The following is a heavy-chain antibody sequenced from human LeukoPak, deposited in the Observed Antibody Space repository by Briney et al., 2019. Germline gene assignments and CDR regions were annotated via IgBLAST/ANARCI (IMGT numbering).Heavy chain of an antibody. D-gene: IGHD3-3*01. CDR2: MNPNSGNT. J-gene: IGHJ5*02. V-gene: IGHV1-8*01. CDR3: ASAGNYDFWSGYYSWFDP. CDR1: GYTFTSYD. Sequence: GASVKVSCKASGYTFTSYDINWVRQATGQGLEWMGWMNPNSGNTGYAQKFQGRVTMTRNTSISTAYMELSSLRAEDTAVYYCASAGNYDFWSGYYSWFDPWGQGTLATVSS.